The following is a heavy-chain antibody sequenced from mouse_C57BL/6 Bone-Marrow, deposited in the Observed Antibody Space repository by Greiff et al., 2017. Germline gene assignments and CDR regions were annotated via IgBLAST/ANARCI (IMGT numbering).Heavy chain of an antibody. CDR1: GYSITSGYY. CDR2: ISYDGSN. Sequence: EVQLQESGPGLVKPSQSLSLTCSVTGYSITSGYYWNWIRQFPGNKLEWMGYISYDGSNNYNPSLKNRISITRDTSKNQFFLKLNSVTTEDTATYYRARGYFDVWGTGTTVTGSS. CDR3: ARGYFDV. V-gene: IGHV3-6*01. J-gene: IGHJ1*03.